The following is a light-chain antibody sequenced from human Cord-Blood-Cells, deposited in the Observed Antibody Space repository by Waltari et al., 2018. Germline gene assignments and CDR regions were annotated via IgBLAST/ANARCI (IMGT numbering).Light chain of an antibody. V-gene: IGKV3-11*01. CDR2: DAS. CDR1: QSVSSY. Sequence: EIVLTQSPATLSLSPGERATLSCRASQSVSSYFAWYQQKPGQAPRLLIYDASNRATGIPARCSCSGSGTDFTLTISSLEPEDFAVYYCQQRSNWYTFGQGTKLEIK. J-gene: IGKJ2*01. CDR3: QQRSNWYT.